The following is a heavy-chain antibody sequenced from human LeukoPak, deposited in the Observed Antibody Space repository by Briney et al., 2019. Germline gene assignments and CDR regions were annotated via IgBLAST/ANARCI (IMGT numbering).Heavy chain of an antibody. CDR1: GGSISSGSYY. CDR2: IYTSGST. J-gene: IGHJ6*03. D-gene: IGHD3-9*01. Sequence: SQTLSLTCTVSGGSISSGSYYWSWIRQPAGKGLEWIGRIYTSGSTNYNPSLKSRVTISVDTSKNQFSLKLSSVTAADTAVYYCARDRVVTIFKYYYMDVWGKGTTVTISS. CDR3: ARDRVVTIFKYYYMDV. V-gene: IGHV4-61*02.